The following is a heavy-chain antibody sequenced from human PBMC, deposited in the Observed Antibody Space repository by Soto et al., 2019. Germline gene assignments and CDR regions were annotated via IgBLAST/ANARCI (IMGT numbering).Heavy chain of an antibody. CDR2: ISWNSGSI. V-gene: IGHV3-9*01. D-gene: IGHD1-26*01. CDR3: AKDIRREGSAFDI. Sequence: EVQLVESGGGLVQPGRSLRLSCAASGFTFDDYAMHWVRQAPGKGLEWVSGISWNSGSIGYADSVKGRFTISRDNAKNSLYLQMNSLRAEDTALYYCAKDIRREGSAFDIWGQGTMVTVSS. CDR1: GFTFDDYA. J-gene: IGHJ3*02.